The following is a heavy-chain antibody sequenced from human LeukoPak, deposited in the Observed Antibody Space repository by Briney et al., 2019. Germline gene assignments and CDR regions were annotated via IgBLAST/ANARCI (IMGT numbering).Heavy chain of an antibody. CDR3: AREHGIAAAGVWFDP. J-gene: IGHJ5*02. CDR1: GGTFSSYA. V-gene: IGHV1-69*06. D-gene: IGHD6-13*01. Sequence: SVKVSCKASGGTFSSYAISWVGQAPGQGLEWMGGIIPIFGTANYAQKFQGRVTITADKSTSTAYMELSSLRSEDTAVYYCAREHGIAAAGVWFDPWGQGTLVTVSS. CDR2: IIPIFGTA.